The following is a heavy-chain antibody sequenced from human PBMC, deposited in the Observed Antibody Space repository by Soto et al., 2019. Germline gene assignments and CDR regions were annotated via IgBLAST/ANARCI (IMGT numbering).Heavy chain of an antibody. J-gene: IGHJ4*02. CDR2: IIPILGIA. Sequence: QVQLVQSGAEVKKPGSSVKVSCKASGGTFSSYTISWVRQAPGQGLEWMGRIIPILGIANYAQKFQGRVTITADKSTSTAHMELSSLRSEDTAVYYCARGHIAAATFDYWGQGTLVTVSS. CDR3: ARGHIAAATFDY. D-gene: IGHD6-13*01. V-gene: IGHV1-69*02. CDR1: GGTFSSYT.